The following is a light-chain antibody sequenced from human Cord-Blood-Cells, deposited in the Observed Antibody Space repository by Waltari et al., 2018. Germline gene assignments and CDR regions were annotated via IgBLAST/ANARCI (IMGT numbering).Light chain of an antibody. CDR2: DAS. V-gene: IGKV1-5*01. CDR1: QSISSW. CDR3: QQYNSYSGT. Sequence: DIQMTPSPSTLSASVGTRITIPCRASQSISSWWAWYQQKPGKAPKLLIYDASSLESGGPSRFSGSGYGTEFTLTISSLQPDDFATYYCQQYNSYSGTFGQGTKVEIK. J-gene: IGKJ1*01.